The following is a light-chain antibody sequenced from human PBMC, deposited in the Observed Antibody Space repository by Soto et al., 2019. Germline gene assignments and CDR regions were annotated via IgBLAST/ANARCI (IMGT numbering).Light chain of an antibody. Sequence: DIVLTQSPLSLPVTPGEPASISCMASQSLLHSNGYNYLAWFLQKAGQSPQLLIYLGSNRSSGVPDRFSGSGSGTDFTLKISRVEPEDVGVYYCMQALQTRTFGQGTKVDIK. CDR3: MQALQTRT. CDR1: QSLLHSNGYNY. J-gene: IGKJ1*01. V-gene: IGKV2-28*01. CDR2: LGS.